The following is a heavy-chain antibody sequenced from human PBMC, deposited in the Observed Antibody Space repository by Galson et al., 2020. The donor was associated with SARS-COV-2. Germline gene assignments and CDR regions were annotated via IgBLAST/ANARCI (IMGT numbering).Heavy chain of an antibody. CDR3: ARDGDYDLWSQDYGDLDY. V-gene: IGHV3-48*02. J-gene: IGHJ4*02. D-gene: IGHD3-3*01. CDR2: INRGSNPI. Sequence: TGGSLRLSCAASGFTFSSYSMNWVRQAPGKGLEWVSYINRGSNPIYYADSVKGRFTISRDNAKNSLYLQMNSLRDEDTAVYYCARDGDYDLWSQDYGDLDYWGQGTLVTVAS. CDR1: GFTFSSYS.